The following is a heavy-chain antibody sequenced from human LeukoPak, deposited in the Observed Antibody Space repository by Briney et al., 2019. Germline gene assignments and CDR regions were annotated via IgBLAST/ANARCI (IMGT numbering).Heavy chain of an antibody. CDR1: GFTFSSYG. CDR3: ARDKWVSGWVDY. V-gene: IGHV3-33*01. J-gene: IGHJ4*02. Sequence: GGSLRLSCAASGFTFSSYGMHWVRQAPGKGLEWVAVIWYDGSNKYYADSVKGRFTISRDNSKNTLYLQMNSLRAEDTAVYYCARDKWVSGWVDYWGQGTLVTVSS. D-gene: IGHD6-19*01. CDR2: IWYDGSNK.